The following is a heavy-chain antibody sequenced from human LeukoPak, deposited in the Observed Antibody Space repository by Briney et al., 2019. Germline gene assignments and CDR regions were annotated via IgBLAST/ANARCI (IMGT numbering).Heavy chain of an antibody. Sequence: ASVKVSCKASGYTFTSYDINWVRQATGQGLEWMGWMNPNSGNTGYAQKFQGRVTITRNTSISTAYMELSSLRSEDTAVYYCARRALPSDLDRYNWFDRWGQGTLVTVSS. CDR1: GYTFTSYD. D-gene: IGHD3/OR15-3a*01. CDR2: MNPNSGNT. V-gene: IGHV1-8*03. CDR3: ARRALPSDLDRYNWFDR. J-gene: IGHJ5*02.